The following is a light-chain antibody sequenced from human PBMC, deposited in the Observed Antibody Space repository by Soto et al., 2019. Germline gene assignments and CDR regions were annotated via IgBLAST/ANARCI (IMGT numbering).Light chain of an antibody. Sequence: QSALTQPASVSGSPGQSITISCTGTSSYVGGYKYVSWYQQHPGKAPKLMIYEVSNRPSGVSNRFSGSKSGNTASLTSSGLQAEDEADYYCSSSTSSSFLHVVFGGGTKLTVL. CDR3: SSSTSSSFLHVV. J-gene: IGLJ2*01. CDR2: EVS. V-gene: IGLV2-14*01. CDR1: SSYVGGYKY.